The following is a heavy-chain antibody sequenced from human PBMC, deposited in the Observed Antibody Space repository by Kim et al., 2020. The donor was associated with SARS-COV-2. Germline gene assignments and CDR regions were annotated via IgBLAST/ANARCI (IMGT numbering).Heavy chain of an antibody. J-gene: IGHJ6*02. CDR2: INAGNGNT. CDR1: GYTFTSYA. Sequence: ASVKVSCKASGYTFTSYAMHWVRQAPRQRLEWMGWINAGNGNTKYSQKFQGRVTITRDTSASTAYMELSSLRSEDTAVYYCARAMKVGARGYYYGMDVWGQGTTVTVSS. D-gene: IGHD1-26*01. CDR3: ARAMKVGARGYYYGMDV. V-gene: IGHV1-3*01.